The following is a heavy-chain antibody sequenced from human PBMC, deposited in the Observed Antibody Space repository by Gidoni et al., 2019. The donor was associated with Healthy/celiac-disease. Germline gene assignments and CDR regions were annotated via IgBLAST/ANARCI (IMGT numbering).Heavy chain of an antibody. D-gene: IGHD3-10*01. CDR3: AIYVGPYGSGSYYFDY. CDR1: GYSFTSYW. CDR2: IYPGDSDT. V-gene: IGHV5-51*01. Sequence: EVQLVQSGAEVTKPGESLKISCKGSGYSFTSYWIGWVRQMPGKGLEWMGIIYPGDSDTRYSPSFQGQVTISADKSISTAYLQWSSLKASDTAMYYCAIYVGPYGSGSYYFDYWGQGTLVTVSS. J-gene: IGHJ4*02.